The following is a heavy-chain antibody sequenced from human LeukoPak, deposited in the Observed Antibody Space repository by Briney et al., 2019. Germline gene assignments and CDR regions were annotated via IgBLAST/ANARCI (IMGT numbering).Heavy chain of an antibody. J-gene: IGHJ4*02. CDR1: GFTFSSYG. V-gene: IGHV3-33*06. D-gene: IGHD6-13*01. Sequence: GGSLRLSCAASGFTFSSYGMHWVRQAPGKGLEWVAVIWYDGSSKYYADSVKGRFTISRDNSKNTLYLQMNSLRAEDTAVYYCAKESSSSFFDYWGQGTLVTVSS. CDR2: IWYDGSSK. CDR3: AKESSSSFFDY.